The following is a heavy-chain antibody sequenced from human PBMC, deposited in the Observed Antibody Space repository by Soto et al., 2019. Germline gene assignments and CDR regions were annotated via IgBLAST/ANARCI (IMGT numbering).Heavy chain of an antibody. CDR2: SRDKVHSHTT. CDR1: GFTFSDHY. D-gene: IGHD5-12*01. V-gene: IGHV3-72*01. J-gene: IGHJ4*02. Sequence: GGSLRLSCAASGFTFSDHYMDWVRQAPGKGLEWVGRSRDKVHSHTTEYAASVKGRFTISRGDSENSLYLQMNSLKTEDTAVYYCASGVVSTGYFDYWGQGTLVPVSS. CDR3: ASGVVSTGYFDY.